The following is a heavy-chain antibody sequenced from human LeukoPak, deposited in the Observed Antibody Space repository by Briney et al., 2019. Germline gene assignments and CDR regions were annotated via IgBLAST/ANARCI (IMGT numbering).Heavy chain of an antibody. J-gene: IGHJ4*02. V-gene: IGHV1-18*04. Sequence: GASVKLSCTASGYTFTGYYMHWVRQAPGQGLEWMGWISAYNGNTNYAHKLQGRVTMTRDTSTSTAYMELRSLRADDTAVCHCARGSGSPPDGYWGQGTLVTVSS. CDR2: ISAYNGNT. CDR1: GYTFTGYY. CDR3: ARGSGSPPDGY. D-gene: IGHD1-26*01.